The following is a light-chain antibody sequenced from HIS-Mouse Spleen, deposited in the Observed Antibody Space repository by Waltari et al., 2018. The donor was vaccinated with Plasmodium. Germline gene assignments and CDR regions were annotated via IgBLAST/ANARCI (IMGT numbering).Light chain of an antibody. CDR2: STN. V-gene: IGLV8-61*01. J-gene: IGLJ2*01. Sequence: QTVVTQEPSFSVSPGGPVTLTCGLSYGSVSTSYSPSWYQQTPGPAPRTLIYSTNTRSSGVPDRFSGSILGNKAALTITGAQADDESDYYCVLYMGSGTVVFGGGTKLTVL. CDR3: VLYMGSGTVV. CDR1: YGSVSTSYS.